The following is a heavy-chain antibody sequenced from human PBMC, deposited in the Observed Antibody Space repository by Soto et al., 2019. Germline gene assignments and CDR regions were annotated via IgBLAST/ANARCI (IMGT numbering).Heavy chain of an antibody. CDR2: IYSSGST. V-gene: IGHV4-4*07. CDR3: ARGQRFSDWFDP. Sequence: SATRSLTCTVTGGAISGYYWTWIRQSAGEGLEWIGRIYSSGSTNYNPSLKSRVTISLDTSMNYFSLRLSSVTAADTAVYYCARGQRFSDWFDPWGQGTLVTVSS. D-gene: IGHD3-3*01. CDR1: GGAISGYY. J-gene: IGHJ5*02.